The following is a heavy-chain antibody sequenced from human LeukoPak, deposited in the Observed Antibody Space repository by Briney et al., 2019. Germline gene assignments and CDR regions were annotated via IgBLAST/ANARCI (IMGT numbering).Heavy chain of an antibody. CDR2: ISGSGGST. CDR1: GFTFSSHW. Sequence: PGGSLRLSCAASGFTFSSHWMHWVRQAPGKGLEWVSAISGSGGSTYYADSVKGRFTISRDNSKNTLYLQMNSLRAEDTAVYYCAKSHKTVVVITNPIDYWGQGTLVTVSS. V-gene: IGHV3-23*01. D-gene: IGHD3-22*01. CDR3: AKSHKTVVVITNPIDY. J-gene: IGHJ4*02.